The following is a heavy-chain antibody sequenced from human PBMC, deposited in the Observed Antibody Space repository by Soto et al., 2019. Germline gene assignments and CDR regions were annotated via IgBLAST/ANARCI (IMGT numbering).Heavy chain of an antibody. CDR2: ISSTGEYI. CDR3: ASDPEWAFDM. V-gene: IGHV3-21*01. D-gene: IGHD3-3*01. J-gene: IGHJ3*02. Sequence: EVQLVEAGGGLVKPGESLRLSCAASGFNFRSYSMNWVRQAPGKGPQWVSYISSTGEYIYYTDSVKGRFTVSRDNAKNSMYLQMNSLRAEDSDMYYCASDPEWAFDMWGQGTMVTVSS. CDR1: GFNFRSYS.